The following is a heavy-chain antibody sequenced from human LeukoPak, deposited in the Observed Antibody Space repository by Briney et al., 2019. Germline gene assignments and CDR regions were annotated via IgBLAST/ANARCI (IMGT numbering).Heavy chain of an antibody. CDR3: ARAGVLLTTFYY. J-gene: IGHJ4*02. V-gene: IGHV4-30-4*01. CDR2: IYYSGST. Sequence: PSETLSLTCTVSGGTISSGDYYWSWIRQPPGKGLEWIGCIYYSGSTYYNPSLKSRVSISVDTSKNQFSLKLSSVTAADTAVYYCARAGVLLTTFYYWGQGTLVTVSS. D-gene: IGHD3-16*01. CDR1: GGTISSGDYY.